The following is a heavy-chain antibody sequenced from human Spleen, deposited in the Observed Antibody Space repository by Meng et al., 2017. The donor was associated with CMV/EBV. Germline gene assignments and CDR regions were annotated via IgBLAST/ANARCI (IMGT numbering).Heavy chain of an antibody. J-gene: IGHJ6*02. CDR2: ISSGSDYI. V-gene: IGHV3-21*01. CDR3: ARSYRTIGRRLVGMDV. CDR1: GFTFNDYS. Sequence: GGSLRLSCAASGFTFNDYSMNWVRQAPGKGLEWVSSISSGSDYIYYADSLEGRFTISRDNAKMSLYLQMNSLRVEDTAVYYCARSYRTIGRRLVGMDVWGQGTTVTVSS. D-gene: IGHD6-19*01.